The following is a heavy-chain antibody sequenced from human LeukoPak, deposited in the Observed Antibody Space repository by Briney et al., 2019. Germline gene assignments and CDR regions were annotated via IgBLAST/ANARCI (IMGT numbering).Heavy chain of an antibody. J-gene: IGHJ6*02. CDR2: INPSGGST. Sequence: ASVTVSCKASGYTFTSYYMHWVRQAPGQGLEWMGIINPSGGSTSYAQKFQGRVTMTRDTSTSTVYMELSSLRSEDTAVYYCAREGLLRSDYYYYGMDVWGQGTTVTVSS. CDR3: AREGLLRSDYYYYGMDV. CDR1: GYTFTSYY. V-gene: IGHV1-46*01.